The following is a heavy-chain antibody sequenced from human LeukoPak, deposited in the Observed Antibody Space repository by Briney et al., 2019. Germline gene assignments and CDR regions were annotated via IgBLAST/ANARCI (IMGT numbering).Heavy chain of an antibody. CDR2: IKQDGGEK. Sequence: GGSLRLSCAGSGFTFSNHQMNWVRRAPGKGLEWVAKIKQDGGEKHYVDSVKGRFTISRDNAKNSLYLQMNSLRVEDTAMYYCARWNYDSGSWVLDYWGQGTLVTV. V-gene: IGHV3-7*05. D-gene: IGHD3-10*01. CDR3: ARWNYDSGSWVLDY. J-gene: IGHJ4*02. CDR1: GFTFSNHQ.